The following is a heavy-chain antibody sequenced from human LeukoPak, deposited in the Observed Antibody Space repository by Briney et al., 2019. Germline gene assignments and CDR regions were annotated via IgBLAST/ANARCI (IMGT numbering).Heavy chain of an antibody. CDR1: GFTFSSYG. J-gene: IGHJ1*01. V-gene: IGHV3-30*18. CDR2: IAYDGSNK. Sequence: PGGSLRLSCAASGFTFSSYGMHWVRQAPGKGLEWVAVIAYDGSNKYYADSVKGRFTISRDNSKTTLYLQLNSLRTEDTAIYYCANEDVVVITIRYFQHWGQGTLVTVSS. CDR3: ANEDVVVITIRYFQH. D-gene: IGHD3-22*01.